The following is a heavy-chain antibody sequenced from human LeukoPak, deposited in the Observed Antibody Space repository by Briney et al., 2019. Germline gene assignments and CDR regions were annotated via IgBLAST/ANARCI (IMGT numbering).Heavy chain of an antibody. V-gene: IGHV3-66*01. J-gene: IGHJ4*02. D-gene: IGHD2-15*01. Sequence: GGSMRLSCAASGFTLSNYYMSWVRQAPGKGLEWISVIYNGGSTHYADSVKGRFASSRDKSNNTLFLQMNSLRAEDTAIYYCARVYGSSYYFDYWGQGTLVTVSS. CDR3: ARVYGSSYYFDY. CDR2: IYNGGST. CDR1: GFTLSNYY.